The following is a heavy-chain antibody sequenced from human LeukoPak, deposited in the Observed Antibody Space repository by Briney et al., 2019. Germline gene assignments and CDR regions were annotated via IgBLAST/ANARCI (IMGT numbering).Heavy chain of an antibody. CDR1: GFTFSSSD. V-gene: IGHV3-23*01. CDR2: ISGSGHTT. Sequence: PGGSLRLSCAASGFTFSSSDMNWVRQAPGKGLEWVSSISGSGHTTYYADSVKGRFTISRDNSKNTLYVQMNSLRAEDTAVYYCAKAKGLGPGSSDYWGQGTLVTVSS. CDR3: AKAKGLGPGSSDY. J-gene: IGHJ4*02. D-gene: IGHD3-10*01.